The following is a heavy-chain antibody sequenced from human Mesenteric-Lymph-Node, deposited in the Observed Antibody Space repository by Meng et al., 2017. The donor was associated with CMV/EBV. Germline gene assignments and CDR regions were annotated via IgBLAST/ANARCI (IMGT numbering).Heavy chain of an antibody. J-gene: IGHJ4*02. CDR1: GFIFCSYA. V-gene: IGHV3-23*01. Sequence: SGFIFCSYAITWVRHIPGRGLEWVTTISGSGKTIYYADSVKGRFTISGDNSNGMLYLQMHSLRAEDSALYYCAKYQYDRPSGRIFDYWGQGTLVTVSS. D-gene: IGHD3-22*01. CDR2: ISGSGKTI. CDR3: AKYQYDRPSGRIFDY.